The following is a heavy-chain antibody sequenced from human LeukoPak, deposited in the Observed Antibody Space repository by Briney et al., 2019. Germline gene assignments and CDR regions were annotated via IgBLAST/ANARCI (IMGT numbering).Heavy chain of an antibody. CDR2: INSNTGDT. D-gene: IGHD5-18*01. J-gene: IGHJ4*02. Sequence: ASVKVSCKASGYTFTDYYIHWVRQAPGQGPEWTGWINSNTGDTKYAQKFQDRVTLTQDTSISTAYMELSRLESDDTAVFYCARGRWLQLWGDYWGQGTPLTVSS. V-gene: IGHV1-2*02. CDR1: GYTFTDYY. CDR3: ARGRWLQLWGDY.